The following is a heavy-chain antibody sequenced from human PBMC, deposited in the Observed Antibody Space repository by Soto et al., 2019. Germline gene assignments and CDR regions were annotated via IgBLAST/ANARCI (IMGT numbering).Heavy chain of an antibody. Sequence: PGLSLRVSCAASGFTFSSYAMHWVRQAPGKGPEWVAVISYDGSNKYYADSVKGRFTISRDNSKNTLYLQMNSLRAEDTAVYYCARDRMYYYENSGPRDYCGQGTLVTV. D-gene: IGHD3-22*01. CDR1: GFTFSSYA. CDR3: ARDRMYYYENSGPRDY. V-gene: IGHV3-30-3*01. J-gene: IGHJ4*02. CDR2: ISYDGSNK.